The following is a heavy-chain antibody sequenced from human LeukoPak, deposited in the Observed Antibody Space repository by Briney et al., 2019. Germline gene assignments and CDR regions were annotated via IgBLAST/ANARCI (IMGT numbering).Heavy chain of an antibody. D-gene: IGHD2-2*01. CDR2: ISGSGGRT. V-gene: IGHV3-23*01. CDR3: AKDRDVWPCSGNSCYFFDY. J-gene: IGHJ4*02. CDR1: GFTFSSYV. Sequence: GGSLRLSCEASGFTFSSYVMSWVRQAPGKGLEWVSTISGSGGRTSYADSVKGRFTIARDNSKNTLYLQMNSLRAADTAVYYCAKDRDVWPCSGNSCYFFDYWGRGTLVSVS.